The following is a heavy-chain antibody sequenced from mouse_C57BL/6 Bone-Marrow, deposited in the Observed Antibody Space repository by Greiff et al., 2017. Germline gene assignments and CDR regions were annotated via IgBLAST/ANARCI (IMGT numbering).Heavy chain of an antibody. J-gene: IGHJ1*03. CDR2: IDPSDGYT. CDR3: AREGLPYFDV. V-gene: IGHV1-50*01. CDR1: GYTFTSYW. Sequence: QVQLQQPGAELVKPGASVTLSCKASGYTFTSYWMQWVKQRPGQGLEWIGEIDPSDGYTNYNQKFKGKATLTVDTSSSTAYMQLSSLTSEDSAVFYRAREGLPYFDVWGTGTTVTVSS. D-gene: IGHD3-3*01.